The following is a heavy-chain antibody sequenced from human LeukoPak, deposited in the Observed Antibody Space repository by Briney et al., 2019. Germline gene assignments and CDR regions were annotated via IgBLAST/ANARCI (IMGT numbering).Heavy chain of an antibody. CDR3: ARDLLSP. CDR1: GFTFSDYY. D-gene: IGHD2-15*01. CDR2: ISYDGSNK. J-gene: IGHJ5*02. V-gene: IGHV3-30-3*01. Sequence: PGGSLRLSCAASGFTFSDYYMSWIRQAPGKGLEWVAVISYDGSNKYYADSVKGRFTISRDNSKNTLYLQMNCLRAEDTAVYYCARDLLSPWGQGTLVTVSS.